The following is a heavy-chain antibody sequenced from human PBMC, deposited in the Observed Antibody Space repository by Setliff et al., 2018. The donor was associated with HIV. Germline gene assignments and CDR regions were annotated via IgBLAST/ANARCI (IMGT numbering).Heavy chain of an antibody. Sequence: GASVKVSCKASGGTFSSYAISWVRQAPGQGLEWMGGIIPIFNTANYAQKFQGRVTITANESTSTAYMELSSLRSEDTGVYYCVRGGTLTLINYFDTWGQGTLVTVSS. CDR1: GGTFSSYA. V-gene: IGHV1-69*13. CDR2: IIPIFNTA. CDR3: VRGGTLTLINYFDT. D-gene: IGHD1-7*01. J-gene: IGHJ5*02.